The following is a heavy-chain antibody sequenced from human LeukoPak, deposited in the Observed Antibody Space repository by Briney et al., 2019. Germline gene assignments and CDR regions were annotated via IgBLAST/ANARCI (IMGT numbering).Heavy chain of an antibody. D-gene: IGHD4-23*01. CDR1: GGSISSSSHY. CDR3: ARVVTQHLFDY. V-gene: IGHV4-39*07. J-gene: IGHJ4*02. Sequence: SETLSLTCTVSGGSISSSSHYWGWIRQPPGKGLEWIGSIYYSGSTYYNPSLKSRVTISVDTSKNQFSLKLSSVTAADTAVYYCARVVTQHLFDYWGQGTLVTVSS. CDR2: IYYSGST.